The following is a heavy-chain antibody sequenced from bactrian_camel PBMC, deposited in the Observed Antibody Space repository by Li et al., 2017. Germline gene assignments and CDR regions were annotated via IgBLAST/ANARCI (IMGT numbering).Heavy chain of an antibody. CDR1: GFSISPYC. CDR3: AASGGQLGRWCYEFGY. CDR2: IRRDGDE. V-gene: IGHV3S6*01. D-gene: IGHD5*01. J-gene: IGHJ6*01. Sequence: HVQLVESGGGSVQAGGSLRLACAAPGFSISPYCMGWFRQAPGKAREGIAGIRRDGDEYYAGSVKGRFTISQDGAKNTLYLHMNNLKPEDTAMYHCAASGGQLGRWCYEFGYWGQGTQVTVS.